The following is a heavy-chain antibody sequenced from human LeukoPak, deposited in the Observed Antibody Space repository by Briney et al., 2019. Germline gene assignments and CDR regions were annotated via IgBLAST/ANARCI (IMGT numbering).Heavy chain of an antibody. J-gene: IGHJ4*02. CDR1: GGSISSSSYY. V-gene: IGHV4-39*07. Sequence: SETLSLTCTVSGGSISSSSYYWGWIRQPPGKGLEWIGSIYYSGSTYYNPSLKSRVTISVDTSKNQFSLKLSSVTAADTAGYYCARGPRRYCSGGSCPYFDYWGQGTLVTVSS. D-gene: IGHD2-15*01. CDR2: IYYSGST. CDR3: ARGPRRYCSGGSCPYFDY.